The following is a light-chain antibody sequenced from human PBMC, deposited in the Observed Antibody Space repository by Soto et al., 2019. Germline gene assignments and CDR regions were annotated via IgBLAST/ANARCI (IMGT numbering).Light chain of an antibody. V-gene: IGKV3-11*01. J-gene: IGKJ4*01. CDR2: DAS. Sequence: EIVLTQSPATLSLSPGERANLSCRASQSVNSYLAWYQQKPGQGPRLLIYDASNRATGIPARFRGSGSGTDFTLTISSLEPEDLAVYYCQQRSNWPPAFGGGTKVEIK. CDR3: QQRSNWPPA. CDR1: QSVNSY.